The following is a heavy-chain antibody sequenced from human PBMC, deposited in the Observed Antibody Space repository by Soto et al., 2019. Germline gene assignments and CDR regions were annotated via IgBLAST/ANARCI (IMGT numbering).Heavy chain of an antibody. CDR3: AKYPYGSGSYYDY. D-gene: IGHD3-10*01. Sequence: GGSLRLSCAASGFTFSSYGMHWVRQAPGKGLEWVAVISYDGSNKYYADSVKGRFTISRDNSKNTLYLQMNSLRAGDTAVYYCAKYPYGSGSYYDYWTQGTLVTVSS. V-gene: IGHV3-30*18. CDR2: ISYDGSNK. J-gene: IGHJ4*02. CDR1: GFTFSSYG.